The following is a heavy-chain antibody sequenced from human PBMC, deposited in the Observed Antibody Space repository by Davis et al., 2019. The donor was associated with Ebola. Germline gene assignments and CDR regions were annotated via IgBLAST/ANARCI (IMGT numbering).Heavy chain of an antibody. CDR2: IDPDGSRV. Sequence: GESLKISCAASGFTFRSYYMHWVRQVSGKGLVWVSGIDPDGSRVSYADSVKGRFTISRDNAKNTLYLQMNSLRAEDTAVYYCARDQVYYYGMDVWGQGTTVTVSS. CDR1: GFTFRSYY. J-gene: IGHJ6*02. CDR3: ARDQVYYYGMDV. V-gene: IGHV3-74*01.